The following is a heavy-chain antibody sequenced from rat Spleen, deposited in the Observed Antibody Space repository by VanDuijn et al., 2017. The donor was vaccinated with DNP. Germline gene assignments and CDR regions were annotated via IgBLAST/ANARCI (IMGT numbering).Heavy chain of an antibody. D-gene: IGHD1-2*01. CDR1: GFTFSNYY. CDR3: ARTYSNYGNWFPY. V-gene: IGHV5-25*01. Sequence: EVQLVESGGGLVQPGRSLKLSCAASGFTFSNYYMAWVRQAPKKGLEWVAAISPSGSRTYYRDSVKGRFTISRDDAKSTLYLQMDSLRSEDTATYYCARTYSNYGNWFPYWGQGTLVTVSS. J-gene: IGHJ3*01. CDR2: ISPSGSRT.